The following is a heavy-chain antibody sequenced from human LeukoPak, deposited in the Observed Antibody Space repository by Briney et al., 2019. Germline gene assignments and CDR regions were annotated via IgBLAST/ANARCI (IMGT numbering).Heavy chain of an antibody. Sequence: GGSLRLSCAASGFTFSDYYMSWIRQAPGKGLEWVSYISSSGSTIYYADSVRGRFTISRDNAKNSLYLQMNSLRAEDTAVYYCARGYQAYSSSWYYYYGMDVWGQGTLVTVSS. V-gene: IGHV3-11*01. CDR3: ARGYQAYSSSWYYYYGMDV. J-gene: IGHJ6*02. D-gene: IGHD6-13*01. CDR1: GFTFSDYY. CDR2: ISSSGSTI.